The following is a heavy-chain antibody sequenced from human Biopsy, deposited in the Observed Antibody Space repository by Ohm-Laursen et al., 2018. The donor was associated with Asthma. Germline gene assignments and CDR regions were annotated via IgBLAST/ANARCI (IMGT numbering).Heavy chain of an antibody. CDR1: GSVFNQCG. D-gene: IGHD3-22*01. CDR2: VSSDGHNK. Sequence: SLRLSCSASGSVFNQCGMHWVRQGPGKGLEWVALVSSDGHNKYYEDSVKGRFTISRDNSRNRLYLQINRLTVEDPAVYFCARQSGQDYGDSSGFDIWGQGTKVAVSS. V-gene: IGHV3-30*03. J-gene: IGHJ3*02. CDR3: ARQSGQDYGDSSGFDI.